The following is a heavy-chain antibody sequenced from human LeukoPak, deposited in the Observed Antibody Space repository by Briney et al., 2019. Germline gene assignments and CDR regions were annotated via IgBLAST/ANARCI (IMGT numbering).Heavy chain of an antibody. CDR1: GFTFSSYA. CDR3: ARDSSGDIAAAGTGIFDY. CDR2: ISYDGSNK. V-gene: IGHV3-30-3*01. Sequence: GGSLRLSCAASGFTFSSYAMHWVRQAPGKGREGVAVISYDGSNKYYADSVKGRFTISRDNSKNTLYLQMNSLRAEDTAVYYCARDSSGDIAAAGTGIFDYWGQGTLVTVSS. D-gene: IGHD6-13*01. J-gene: IGHJ4*02.